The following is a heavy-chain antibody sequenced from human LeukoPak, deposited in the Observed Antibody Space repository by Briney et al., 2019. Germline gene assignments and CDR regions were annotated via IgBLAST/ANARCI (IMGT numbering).Heavy chain of an antibody. Sequence: ASVKVSCKVSGDTLTELSMHWVRRDPGEGLVWRGAFVPEGGGTISAQKFQGRVTMTEDTSTDTAYMELSSLRSEDTAVYYCATSPPVVPAAMRVYSYYYGMDVWGQGTTVTVSS. CDR2: FVPEGGGT. J-gene: IGHJ6*02. D-gene: IGHD2-2*01. CDR3: ATSPPVVPAAMRVYSYYYGMDV. CDR1: GDTLTELS. V-gene: IGHV1-24*01.